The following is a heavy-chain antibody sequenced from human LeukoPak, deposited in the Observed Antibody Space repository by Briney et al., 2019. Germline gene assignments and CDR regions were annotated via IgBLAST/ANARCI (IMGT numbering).Heavy chain of an antibody. D-gene: IGHD4-17*01. J-gene: IGHJ4*02. Sequence: GGSLRLSCAASGFTFSSYSMNWVRQAPGKGLEWVSSISGTSRYICYADSMKGRFTISRDNAKNSLYLQMNSLRGEDTAVYYCARDKYGDYSFDYWGQGTLVTVSS. V-gene: IGHV3-21*01. CDR1: GFTFSSYS. CDR2: ISGTSRYI. CDR3: ARDKYGDYSFDY.